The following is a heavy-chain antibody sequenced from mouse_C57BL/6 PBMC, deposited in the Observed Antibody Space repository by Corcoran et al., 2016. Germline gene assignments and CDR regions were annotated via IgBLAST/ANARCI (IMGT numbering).Heavy chain of an antibody. D-gene: IGHD2-2*01. CDR3: TTGYYGNDGFAY. J-gene: IGHJ3*01. Sequence: VQLQQSGAELVRPGASVKLSCTASGFNIKDYYMHWVKQRPEQGLEWIGRIDPEDGDTEYAPKFQGKATMTADTSSNTAYLQLSSLTSEDTAVYYCTTGYYGNDGFAYWGQGTLVTVSA. CDR1: GFNIKDYY. CDR2: IDPEDGDT. V-gene: IGHV14-1*01.